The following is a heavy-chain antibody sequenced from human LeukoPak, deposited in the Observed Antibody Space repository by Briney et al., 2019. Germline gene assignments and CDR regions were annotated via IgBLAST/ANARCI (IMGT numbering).Heavy chain of an antibody. J-gene: IGHJ4*02. CDR3: ARGREEGQEATKDY. CDR1: GGSFRGYY. D-gene: IGHD1-26*01. Sequence: SETLSLTCAVYGGSFRGYYWSWIRQPPGKGLEWIGEINHSGSTNYNPSLKSRVTISVDTSKNQFSLKLSSVTAADTAVYYCARGREEGQEATKDYWGQGTMVTVSS. V-gene: IGHV4-34*01. CDR2: INHSGST.